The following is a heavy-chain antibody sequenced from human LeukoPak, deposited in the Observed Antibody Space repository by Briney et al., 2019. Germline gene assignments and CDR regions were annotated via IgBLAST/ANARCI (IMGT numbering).Heavy chain of an antibody. Sequence: GASVKVSCKASDYIFTSYGISWVRQAPGQGLESMGWISPFNGNTKYVQKFQGRVTMTTDTSTSTAYLELRSLRSDDTAVYYCARDRVGGYTYGGNWFDPWGPGTLVTVSS. CDR3: ARDRVGGYTYGGNWFDP. CDR1: DYIFTSYG. CDR2: ISPFNGNT. J-gene: IGHJ5*02. V-gene: IGHV1-18*01. D-gene: IGHD5-18*01.